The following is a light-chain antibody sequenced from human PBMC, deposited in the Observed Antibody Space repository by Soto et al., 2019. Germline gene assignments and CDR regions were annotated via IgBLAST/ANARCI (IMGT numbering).Light chain of an antibody. CDR3: SSYTSSSTSV. Sequence: QSVLTRPASVSGSPGQSITISCTGTSSDVGGYNYVSWYQQHPGKAPKLMIYDVSNRPSGVSNRFSGSKSGNTASLTISGLQAEDEADYYCSSYTSSSTSVFGTGTKVPS. CDR2: DVS. V-gene: IGLV2-14*01. CDR1: SSDVGGYNY. J-gene: IGLJ1*01.